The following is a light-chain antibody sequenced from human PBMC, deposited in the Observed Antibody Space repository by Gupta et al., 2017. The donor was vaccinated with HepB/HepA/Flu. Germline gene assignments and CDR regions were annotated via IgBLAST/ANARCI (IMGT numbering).Light chain of an antibody. V-gene: IGLV3-1*01. CDR3: QAWDSSTAVV. CDR1: KLGDKY. J-gene: IGLJ2*01. Sequence: SYELTQPPSVSVSPGQTASITCSGDKLGDKYACWYQQKPGQSPVLVIYQDSKGPSGIPERFSGSNSGNTATLTISGTQAMDEADYYCQAWDSSTAVVVGGGTKLTVL. CDR2: QDS.